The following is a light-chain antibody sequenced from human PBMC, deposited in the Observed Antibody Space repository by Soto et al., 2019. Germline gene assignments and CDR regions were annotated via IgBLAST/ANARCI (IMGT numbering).Light chain of an antibody. CDR2: DVS. V-gene: IGLV2-14*03. CDR1: SGDIGGYNY. CDR3: LSYTTSSTYV. Sequence: IFNTKTSGDIGGYNYVSWYQQHPGRAPKLMSYDVSNRPSGVSTRFSGSKSDNTASLTTSGLQPEDEGDYYCLSYTTSSTYVFGTGTKVTVL. J-gene: IGLJ1*01.